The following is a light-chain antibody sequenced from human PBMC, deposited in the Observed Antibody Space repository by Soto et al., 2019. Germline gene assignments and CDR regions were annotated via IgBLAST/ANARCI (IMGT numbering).Light chain of an antibody. V-gene: IGKV3-20*01. CDR1: QSVSSNY. CDR2: AAS. J-gene: IGKJ3*01. Sequence: EIVLTQSPGTLSLSPGERATLSCRASQSVSSNYLAWYQQKPGQAPRLLIYAASSRATGIPDRFSGSGSGTDFTLTISRLEPDDFAVFYCHQYAGSPFTFGPGTKVDIK. CDR3: HQYAGSPFT.